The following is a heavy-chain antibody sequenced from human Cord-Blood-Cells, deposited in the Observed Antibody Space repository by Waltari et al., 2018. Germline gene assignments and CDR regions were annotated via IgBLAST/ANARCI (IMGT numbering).Heavy chain of an antibody. Sequence: QVQLQQWGAGLLKPSATLSLTCAVYGGSFSGYYWSWIRQPPGKGLEWIGEINHSGSTNYNPSLKSRVTISVDTSKNQFSLKLSSVTAADTAVYYCARAPHAHFDYWGQGTLVTVSS. CDR2: INHSGST. CDR1: GGSFSGYY. CDR3: ARAPHAHFDY. V-gene: IGHV4-34*01. J-gene: IGHJ4*02.